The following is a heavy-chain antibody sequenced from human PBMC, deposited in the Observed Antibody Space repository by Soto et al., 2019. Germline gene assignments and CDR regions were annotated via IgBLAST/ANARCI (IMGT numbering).Heavy chain of an antibody. CDR2: VNHSGTT. Sequence: PSETLSLTCAVYGGSFSAYYWSWIRQPPVKGLEWIGEVNHSGTTNYNPSLKSRVTISVDTSKNQFSLKLSSVTAADTAVYYCARGRGQTSLYQYYIMDVWGQGTTVTVSS. CDR1: GGSFSAYY. V-gene: IGHV4-34*01. CDR3: ARGRGQTSLYQYYIMDV. D-gene: IGHD3-10*01. J-gene: IGHJ6*02.